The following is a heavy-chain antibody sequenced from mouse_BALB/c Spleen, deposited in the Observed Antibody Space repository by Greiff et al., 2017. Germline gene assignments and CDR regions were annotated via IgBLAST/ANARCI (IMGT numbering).Heavy chain of an antibody. Sequence: EVKLQESGPSLVKPSQTLSLTCSVTGDSITSGYWNWIRKFPGNKLEYMGYISYSGSTYYNPSLKSRISITRDTSKNQYYLQLNSVTTEDTATYYCARGGGYGNYVGYFDYWGQGTTLTVSS. CDR3: ARGGGYGNYVGYFDY. CDR1: GDSITSGY. CDR2: ISYSGST. D-gene: IGHD2-1*01. V-gene: IGHV3-8*02. J-gene: IGHJ2*01.